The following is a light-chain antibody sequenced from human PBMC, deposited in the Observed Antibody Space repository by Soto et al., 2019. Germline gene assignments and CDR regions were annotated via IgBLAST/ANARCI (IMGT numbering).Light chain of an antibody. J-gene: IGKJ5*01. V-gene: IGKV1-39*01. Sequence: IHMTHSPSSLSASVLNRGTITFLASQSISTYLNWYQKKPGKAPNLLIYDASRLQSGVPSRFSGSGGGTDFTLSISSVQPEDFATYFCQQSYMDPITFGQGTRLEI. CDR1: QSISTY. CDR3: QQSYMDPIT. CDR2: DAS.